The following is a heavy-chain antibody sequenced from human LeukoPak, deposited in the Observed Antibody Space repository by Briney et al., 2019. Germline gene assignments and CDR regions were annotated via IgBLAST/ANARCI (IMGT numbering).Heavy chain of an antibody. CDR3: AKEAPYCGGDCYGVFDY. V-gene: IGHV3-23*01. CDR2: ISGSGVTA. CDR1: GFTFRDYV. D-gene: IGHD2-21*02. J-gene: IGHJ4*02. Sequence: GGSLRLSCAASGFTFRDYVISWVRQAPGKGLEWVSGISGSGVTAYYADSVKGRFTISRDSSKNTLYLQMNSLRADDTAVYYCAKEAPYCGGDCYGVFDYWGQGNLVTVSS.